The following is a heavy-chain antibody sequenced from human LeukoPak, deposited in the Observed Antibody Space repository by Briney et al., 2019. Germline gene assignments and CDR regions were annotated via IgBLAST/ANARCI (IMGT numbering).Heavy chain of an antibody. V-gene: IGHV3-21*01. CDR3: ARDFGILWFGESYYGMDV. CDR2: ISSSSSYI. CDR1: GFTFSSYS. J-gene: IGHJ6*02. D-gene: IGHD3-10*01. Sequence: GGSPRLSCAASGFTFSSYSMNWVRQAPGKGLEWVSSISSSSSYIYYADSVKGRFTISRDNARNSLYLQMNSLRAEDTAVYYCARDFGILWFGESYYGMDVWGQGTTVTVSS.